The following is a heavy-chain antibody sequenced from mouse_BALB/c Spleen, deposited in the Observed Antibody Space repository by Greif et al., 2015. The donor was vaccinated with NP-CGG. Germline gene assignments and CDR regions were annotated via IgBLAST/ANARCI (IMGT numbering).Heavy chain of an antibody. CDR1: GYSFTGYT. CDR2: INPYNGGT. V-gene: IGHV1-18*01. Sequence: VQLQQSGPELVKPGASMKISCKASGYSFTGYTMNWVKQSHGKNLEWIGLINPYNGGTSYNQKFKGKATLTVDKSSSTAYRELLSLTAEDSAGYYCARGYGSSYWYFDVWGAGTTVTVSA. J-gene: IGHJ1*01. CDR3: ARGYGSSYWYFDV. D-gene: IGHD1-1*01.